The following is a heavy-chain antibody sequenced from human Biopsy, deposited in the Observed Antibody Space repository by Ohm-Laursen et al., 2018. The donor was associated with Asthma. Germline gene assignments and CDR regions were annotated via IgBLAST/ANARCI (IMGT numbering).Heavy chain of an antibody. J-gene: IGHJ6*02. D-gene: IGHD6-13*01. CDR3: VRGSSSWHHGPFHYYYGLDV. Sequence: SQTLSLTCSLSSGSGGYMRRGHYYWGWIRQPPGKGLEWIGSIYYRGTTSYTPSLESRVTVSADTTRKPFLLNLTSVTAADTAVYYCVRGSSSWHHGPFHYYYGLDVWGQGTTATVSS. V-gene: IGHV4-39*01. CDR1: SGSGGYMRRGHYY. CDR2: IYYRGTT.